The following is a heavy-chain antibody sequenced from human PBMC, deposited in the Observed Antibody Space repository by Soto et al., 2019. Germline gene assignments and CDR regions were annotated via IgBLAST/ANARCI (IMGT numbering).Heavy chain of an antibody. CDR1: GYTFTGYY. D-gene: IGHD3-22*01. J-gene: IGHJ3*02. CDR3: ALAAYYYDSSGNDAFDI. CDR2: INPNSGGT. Sequence: ASVKVSCKASGYTFTGYYMHWVRQAPGQGLEWMGWINPNSGGTNYAQKFQGWVTMTRDTSISTAYMELSRLRSDDTAVYYCALAAYYYDSSGNDAFDICGQGTMVTVSS. V-gene: IGHV1-2*04.